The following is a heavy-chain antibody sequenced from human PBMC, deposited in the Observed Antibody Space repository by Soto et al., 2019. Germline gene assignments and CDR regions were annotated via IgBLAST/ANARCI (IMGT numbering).Heavy chain of an antibody. CDR2: INLNSGST. CDR1: GYSFTGYF. J-gene: IGHJ6*02. CDR3: ARGGDTAMVYHGMDV. Sequence: GASVQVSCKASGYSFTGYFTQWVRQAPGQGLEWMGWINLNSGSTNYAQKFQGRVTMTMDTSISTAYMELSRLRSDDTAVYYCARGGDTAMVYHGMDVWGQGTTVTVSS. D-gene: IGHD5-18*01. V-gene: IGHV1-2*02.